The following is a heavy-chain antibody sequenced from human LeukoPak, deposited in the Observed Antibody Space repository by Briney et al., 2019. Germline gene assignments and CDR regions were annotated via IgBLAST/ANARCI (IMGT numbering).Heavy chain of an antibody. D-gene: IGHD3-22*01. Sequence: GASVKVSCKASGYTFTSYYMHWVRQAPGQGLEWMGIINPSGGSTSYAQKFQGRVTMTRDTSTSTVYMELSSLRSEDTAVYYCARHPMHGCYWEYYFDYWGQGTLVTVSS. CDR1: GYTFTSYY. CDR3: ARHPMHGCYWEYYFDY. J-gene: IGHJ4*02. V-gene: IGHV1-46*01. CDR2: INPSGGST.